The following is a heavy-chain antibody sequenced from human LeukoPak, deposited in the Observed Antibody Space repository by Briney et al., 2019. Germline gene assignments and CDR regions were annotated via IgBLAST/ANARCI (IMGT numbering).Heavy chain of an antibody. CDR1: GFRLGDYG. CDR2: ISWNGYGT. V-gene: IGHV3-20*04. D-gene: IGHD3-9*01. CDR3: AGSDTTGYSPREWDYWYFDL. J-gene: IGHJ2*01. Sequence: PGGSLRLSCAASGFRLGDYGMSWVRQAPGKGLEWVSGISWNGYGTDYADSVKGRFTISRDNAKNSLYLQMSSLRAEDTAVYFCAGSDTTGYSPREWDYWYFDLWGRGTLVTVSS.